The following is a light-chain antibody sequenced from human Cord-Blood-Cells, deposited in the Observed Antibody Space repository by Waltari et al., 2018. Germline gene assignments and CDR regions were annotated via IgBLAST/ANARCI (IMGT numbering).Light chain of an antibody. CDR1: QGIRSY. Sequence: AIRMTQSPSSLSASTGDRVTITCRASQGIRSYLAWYQQKPGKAPKLLIYAASTLQSGVPSRFSGSGCGTDFTLTISCLQSEDFATYYCQQYYSYPLTFGGGTKVEIK. J-gene: IGKJ4*01. V-gene: IGKV1-8*01. CDR2: AAS. CDR3: QQYYSYPLT.